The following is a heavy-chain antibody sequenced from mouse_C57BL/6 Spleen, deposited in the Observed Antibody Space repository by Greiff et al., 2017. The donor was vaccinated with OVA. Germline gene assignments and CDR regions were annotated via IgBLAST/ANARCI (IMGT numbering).Heavy chain of an antibody. V-gene: IGHV1-15*01. CDR1: GYTFTDYE. CDR3: TRGTSIYYYGSSYFYFDV. CDR2: IDPETGGT. J-gene: IGHJ1*03. D-gene: IGHD1-1*01. Sequence: QVQLQQSGAELVRPGASVTLSCKASGYTFTDYEMHWVKQTPVHGLEWIGAIDPETGGTAYNQKFKGKAILTADKSSSTAYMELRSLTSEDSAVYYCTRGTSIYYYGSSYFYFDVWGTGTTVTVSS.